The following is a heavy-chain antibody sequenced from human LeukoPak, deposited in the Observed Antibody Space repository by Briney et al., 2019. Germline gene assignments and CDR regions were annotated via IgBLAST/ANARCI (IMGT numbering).Heavy chain of an antibody. V-gene: IGHV3-9*01. Sequence: GGSLRLSCVASGFTFDDHAMHWVRQAPGKGLEWVSGISWNSGTRGYADSVKGRFTISRDNARNSLYLQMNSLRAEDTALYYCARDRGLTAYYFDFWGQGTLVTVSS. D-gene: IGHD3-10*01. CDR3: ARDRGLTAYYFDF. CDR2: ISWNSGTR. CDR1: GFTFDDHA. J-gene: IGHJ4*02.